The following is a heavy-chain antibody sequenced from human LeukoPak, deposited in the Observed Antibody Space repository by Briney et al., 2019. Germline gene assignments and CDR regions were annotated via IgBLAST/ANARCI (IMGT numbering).Heavy chain of an antibody. J-gene: IGHJ6*02. CDR1: GFTFSSYA. CDR2: INTDGSST. D-gene: IGHD3-16*01. CDR3: ARYTSSPGEGMDV. Sequence: GGSLRLSCAASGFTFSSYAMHWVRQAPGKGLVWVSRINTDGSSTSYADSVKGRFTISRDDSKNTLYLQMNSLRAEDTAVYYCARYTSSPGEGMDVWGQGTTVTVSS. V-gene: IGHV3-74*01.